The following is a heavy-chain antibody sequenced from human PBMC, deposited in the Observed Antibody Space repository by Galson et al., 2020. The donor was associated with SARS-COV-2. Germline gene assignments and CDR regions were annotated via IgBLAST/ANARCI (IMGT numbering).Heavy chain of an antibody. D-gene: IGHD2-15*01. CDR1: GFTFSSYH. CDR3: ARGPVDIVVVVAAEDTTDTEYFQH. Sequence: GGSLRFSCAAYGFTFSSYHLHWVRPAPGTGLEWVAVIWYDGSNKYYADSVKGRFTISRDNSKNTLYLQMNSLRAEDTAVYYCARGPVDIVVVVAAEDTTDTEYFQHWGQGTLVTVSS. V-gene: IGHV3-33*01. CDR2: IWYDGSNK. J-gene: IGHJ1*01.